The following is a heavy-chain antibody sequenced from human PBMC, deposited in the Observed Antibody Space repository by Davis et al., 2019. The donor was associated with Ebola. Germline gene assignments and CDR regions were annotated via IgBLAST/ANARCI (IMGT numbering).Heavy chain of an antibody. CDR3: AKDHIIAAAGSPFDY. CDR1: GFTFSSYG. V-gene: IGHV3-30*02. Sequence: GESLKISCAASGFTFSSYGMHWVRQAPGKGLEWVAFIRYDGSNKYYADSVKGRFTISRDNSKNTLYLQMNSLRAEDTAVYYCAKDHIIAAAGSPFDYWGQGTLVTVSS. D-gene: IGHD6-13*01. CDR2: IRYDGSNK. J-gene: IGHJ4*02.